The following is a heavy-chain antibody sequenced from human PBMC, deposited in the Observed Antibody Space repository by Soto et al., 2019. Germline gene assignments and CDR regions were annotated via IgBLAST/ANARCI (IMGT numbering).Heavy chain of an antibody. CDR1: GFTFSSYA. Sequence: PGGSLRLSCAASGFTFSSYAMHWVRQAPGKGLEWVAVISYDGSNKYYADSVKGRFTISRDNSKNTLYLQMNSLRAEDTAVYYYARDSTIVVFHSWYAFDIWGQGTMVTVSS. CDR2: ISYDGSNK. D-gene: IGHD3-22*01. J-gene: IGHJ3*02. CDR3: ARDSTIVVFHSWYAFDI. V-gene: IGHV3-30-3*01.